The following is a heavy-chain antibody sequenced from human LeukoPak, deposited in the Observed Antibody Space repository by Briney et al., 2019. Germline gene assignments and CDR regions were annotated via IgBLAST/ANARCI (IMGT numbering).Heavy chain of an antibody. D-gene: IGHD6-6*01. V-gene: IGHV3-33*01. J-gene: IGHJ4*02. CDR1: GFTFSTYG. Sequence: PGRSLRLSCVASGFTFSTYGMHWVRQAPGKGLEWVAVIWYDGSDKYYADSVKGRFTISRGNSKNTLYLQMNSLRVEDTAVYYCTRGGSSSGPGDNWGQGTLVTVSS. CDR2: IWYDGSDK. CDR3: TRGGSSSGPGDN.